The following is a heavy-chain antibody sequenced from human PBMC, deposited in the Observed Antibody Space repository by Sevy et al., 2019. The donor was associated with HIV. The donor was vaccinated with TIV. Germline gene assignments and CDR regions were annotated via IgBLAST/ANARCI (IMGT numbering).Heavy chain of an antibody. J-gene: IGHJ4*02. V-gene: IGHV5-51*01. Sequence: GESLKISCKGSGYNFTPYWIGWVRQIPGKGLEWMGIIYPGDSDVGYSPSFQGQVTISVDKSITTAYLQWNSLKASDTAMYYYARQGDSDGFDYWGQGTLVTVSS. CDR1: GYNFTPYW. CDR2: IYPGDSDV. CDR3: ARQGDSDGFDY. D-gene: IGHD2-21*02.